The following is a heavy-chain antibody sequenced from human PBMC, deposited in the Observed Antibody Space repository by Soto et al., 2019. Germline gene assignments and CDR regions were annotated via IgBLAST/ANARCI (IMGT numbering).Heavy chain of an antibody. CDR3: ARDLTAGDTY. V-gene: IGHV3-74*01. Sequence: EVQLVESGGGLVQPGGSLRLSCAASGFTFSSYWMHWVRQVPWKGLVWVSRINSDGTTTNYADSVKGRFTISRDNAESTLYLQMNSLRAEDSAVYYCARDLTAGDTYWGQGTQVIVSS. J-gene: IGHJ4*02. CDR1: GFTFSSYW. D-gene: IGHD7-27*01. CDR2: INSDGTTT.